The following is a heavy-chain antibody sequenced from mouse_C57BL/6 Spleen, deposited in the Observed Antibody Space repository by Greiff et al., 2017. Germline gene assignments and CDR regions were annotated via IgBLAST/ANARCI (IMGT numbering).Heavy chain of an antibody. D-gene: IGHD2-1*01. J-gene: IGHJ4*01. V-gene: IGHV14-4*01. Sequence: EVQVVESGAELLRPGASVKLSCTASGFNIKDDYMHWVKQRPEQGLEWIGWIDPENGDTEYASKFQGKATITADTSSNTAYLQLSSLTSEDTAVYYCTRGGNPYYAMDYWGQGTSVTVSS. CDR3: TRGGNPYYAMDY. CDR2: IDPENGDT. CDR1: GFNIKDDY.